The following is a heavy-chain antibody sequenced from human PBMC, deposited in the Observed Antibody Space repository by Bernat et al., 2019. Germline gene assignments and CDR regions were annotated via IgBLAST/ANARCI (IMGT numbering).Heavy chain of an antibody. CDR3: ARGARDIAAPHHDAFDI. D-gene: IGHD6-6*01. V-gene: IGHV3-48*03. Sequence: EVQLVESGGGLVQPGGSLRLSCAASGFTFSSYEMNWVRQAPGKGLAWVSYISSSGSTRNYADSVKGRFTISRDNAKNSLYLQMNSLRAEDTAVYYCARGARDIAAPHHDAFDIWGQGTMVTVSS. CDR2: ISSSGSTR. J-gene: IGHJ3*02. CDR1: GFTFSSYE.